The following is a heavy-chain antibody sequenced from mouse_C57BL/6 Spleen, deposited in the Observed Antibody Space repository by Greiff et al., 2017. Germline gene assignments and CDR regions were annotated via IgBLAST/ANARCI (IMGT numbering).Heavy chain of an antibody. CDR2: IWWDDDK. CDR1: GFSLSTFGMG. J-gene: IGHJ4*01. V-gene: IGHV8-8*01. Sequence: QVTLKVSGPGILQPSQTLSLTCSFSGFSLSTFGMGVGWIRQPSGKGLEWLAHIWWDDDKYYNPALKSRRTISKDTSKNQVFLKIANVDTADTATYYCARTSYGNYSYYYAMYYWGQGTSVTVSS. D-gene: IGHD2-1*01. CDR3: ARTSYGNYSYYYAMYY.